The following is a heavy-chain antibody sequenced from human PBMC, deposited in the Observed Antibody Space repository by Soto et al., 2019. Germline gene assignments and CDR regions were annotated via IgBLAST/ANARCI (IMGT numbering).Heavy chain of an antibody. CDR3: ARVPYGGSYWREFDY. D-gene: IGHD1-26*01. CDR2: IFISSSYI. CDR1: GFTFSSYA. Sequence: VQLVESGGGVVQPGRSLRLSCAASGFTFSSYAMHWVRQAPGKGLEWVSSIFISSSYIYYADSVKGRFTISRDNAKNSLYLQMNSLRADDTAVYYCARVPYGGSYWREFDYWGQGTLVTVSS. J-gene: IGHJ4*02. V-gene: IGHV3-21*01.